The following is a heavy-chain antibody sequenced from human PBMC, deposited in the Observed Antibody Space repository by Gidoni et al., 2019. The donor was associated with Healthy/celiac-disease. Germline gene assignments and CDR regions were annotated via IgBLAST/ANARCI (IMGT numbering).Heavy chain of an antibody. CDR2: ISSYNGNT. V-gene: IGHV1-18*01. Sequence: QVQLVQSGAEVKKPGASVKVSCKASGYTFTSYGISWVRQAPGQGLEWMGWISSYNGNTNYAQKFQGRVTMTTDTSTSTAYMELRSLRSDDTAVYYCARDHGAPDFWSGYLNWFDPWGQGTLVTVSS. CDR1: GYTFTSYG. J-gene: IGHJ5*02. CDR3: ARDHGAPDFWSGYLNWFDP. D-gene: IGHD3-3*01.